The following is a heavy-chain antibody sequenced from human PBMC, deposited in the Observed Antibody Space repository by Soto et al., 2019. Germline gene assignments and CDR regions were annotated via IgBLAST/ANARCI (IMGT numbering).Heavy chain of an antibody. V-gene: IGHV3-74*01. CDR1: GFSLSGYW. Sequence: EVQLVESGGGLVQPGGSLKLSCAASGFSLSGYWMHWVRQAPGKGLVWVSRINSDGSRTDYADSVKGRLTISIDNAKNTLSLQMNSLRAEDTAVYYCTRAGPPGNYWGQGTLVTVSS. CDR2: INSDGSRT. CDR3: TRAGPPGNY. J-gene: IGHJ4*02.